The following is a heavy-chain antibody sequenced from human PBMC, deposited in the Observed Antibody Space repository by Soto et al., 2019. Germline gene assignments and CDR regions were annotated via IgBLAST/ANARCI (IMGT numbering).Heavy chain of an antibody. J-gene: IGHJ6*02. V-gene: IGHV1-69*06. CDR1: GGTFSSYA. CDR2: IIPIFGTA. D-gene: IGHD6-19*01. Sequence: SVKVSCKASGGTFSSYAISWVRQAPGQGLEWMGGIIPIFGTANYAQKFQGRVTITADKSTSTAYMELSSLRSEDTAVYYCAVQWLGSYYYGMDVWGQGTTVTVSS. CDR3: AVQWLGSYYYGMDV.